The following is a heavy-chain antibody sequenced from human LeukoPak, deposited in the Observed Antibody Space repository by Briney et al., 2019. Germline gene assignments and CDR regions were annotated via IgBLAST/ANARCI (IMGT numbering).Heavy chain of an antibody. D-gene: IGHD3-22*01. CDR3: ARQLYYDDSGGYSRDRFFDL. J-gene: IGHJ2*01. CDR2: NHPCDSRI. CDR1: AYTFNNYW. V-gene: IGHV5-51*01. Sequence: GGSPKIPRSDSAYTFNNYWIGWVRQMPGEGVELKGINHPCDSRIKYSPSLQGQLTISADKSTYTAYLKWDSLKASDTAIYYCARQLYYDDSGGYSRDRFFDLWGRGTLVSVSS.